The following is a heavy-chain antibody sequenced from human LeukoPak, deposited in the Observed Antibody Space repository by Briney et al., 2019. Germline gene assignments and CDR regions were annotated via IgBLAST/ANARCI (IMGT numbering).Heavy chain of an antibody. V-gene: IGHV3-48*03. Sequence: GGSLRLSCAASGFTFSSYEMNWVRQAPGKGLEWVSYISSSGSTIYYADSVKGRFTISRDNAKNSLYLQMNSMRAEDTAVYYCARVSPYGSGSYTYYYYYYGMDVWGQGTTVTVSS. D-gene: IGHD3-10*01. J-gene: IGHJ6*02. CDR2: ISSSGSTI. CDR3: ARVSPYGSGSYTYYYYYYGMDV. CDR1: GFTFSSYE.